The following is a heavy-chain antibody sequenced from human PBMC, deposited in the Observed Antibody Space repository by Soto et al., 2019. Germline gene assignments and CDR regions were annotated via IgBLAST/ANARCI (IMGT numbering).Heavy chain of an antibody. CDR1: VGSISIYY. J-gene: IGHJ4*02. CDR3: ASQYSSSYDY. Sequence: AETLSFPSIVSVGSISIYYWGGIRQPPGKGLEWIGYIYYSGSTNYNPSLKSRVTISVDTSKNQFSLKLSSVTAADTAVYYCASQYSSSYDYWGQGTPVTVSS. V-gene: IGHV4-59*01. CDR2: IYYSGST. D-gene: IGHD6-6*01.